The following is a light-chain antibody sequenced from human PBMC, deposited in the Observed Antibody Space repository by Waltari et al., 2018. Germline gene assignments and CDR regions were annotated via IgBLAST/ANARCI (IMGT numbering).Light chain of an antibody. Sequence: QSALTQPPSASGSPGQSVTISCTGTSSAVGAYHSVSWYQQYPDKAPKLMIYEVTKRPSGVPDRFSGSKSGNTASLTVSGLQAEDEADYYCISYAGNNKYVLGAGTKVTVL. CDR3: ISYAGNNKYV. CDR2: EVT. CDR1: SSAVGAYHS. V-gene: IGLV2-8*01. J-gene: IGLJ1*01.